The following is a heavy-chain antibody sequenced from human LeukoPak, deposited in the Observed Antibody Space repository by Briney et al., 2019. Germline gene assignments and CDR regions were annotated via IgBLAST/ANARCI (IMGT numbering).Heavy chain of an antibody. D-gene: IGHD6-19*01. CDR1: GFTFSSYA. Sequence: SGGPLRLSCAASGFTFSSYAMSWVRQAPGKGLEWVSAISGSGGNTYYADSVKGRFTISRDNSKNTLYLQMNSLRAEDTAVYYCAKDQSSGWYGYSDYWGQGTLVTVSS. V-gene: IGHV3-23*01. CDR3: AKDQSSGWYGYSDY. CDR2: ISGSGGNT. J-gene: IGHJ4*02.